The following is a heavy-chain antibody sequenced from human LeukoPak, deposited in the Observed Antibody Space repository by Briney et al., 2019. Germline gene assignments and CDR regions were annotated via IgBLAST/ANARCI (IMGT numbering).Heavy chain of an antibody. CDR2: INSDGRP. CDR1: GLTVSSNY. J-gene: IGHJ4*02. V-gene: IGHV3-53*01. Sequence: GESLRLSCAASGLTVSSNYMNWVRQAPGKGLEWVSIINSDGRPYYADSVKGRFTISRDNSKNTLYLQMNSLGADDTAVYYCARGDFDYWGQGTLVSVSS. CDR3: ARGDFDY.